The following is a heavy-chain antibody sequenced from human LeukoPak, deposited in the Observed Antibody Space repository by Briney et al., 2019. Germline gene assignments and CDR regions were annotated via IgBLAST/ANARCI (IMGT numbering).Heavy chain of an antibody. V-gene: IGHV4-39*02. CDR2: IYYSGST. D-gene: IGHD1-26*01. CDR3: AREDSGRPDY. Sequence: SETLSLTCTVSGGSLSSSSYYWGGIRQPPGRGLEWIGSIYYSGSTYYNPSLKRRVTISVATSNNQFSLKLSSVTAADTAVYYCAREDSGRPDYWGQGKLVTVSA. J-gene: IGHJ4*02. CDR1: GGSLSSSSYY.